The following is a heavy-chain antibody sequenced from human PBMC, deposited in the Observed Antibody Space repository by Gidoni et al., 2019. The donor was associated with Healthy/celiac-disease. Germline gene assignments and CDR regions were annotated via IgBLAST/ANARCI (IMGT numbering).Heavy chain of an antibody. Sequence: QVQLVQSGAEVTPPGASVKVSSTVSGYTLTELSMHWVRQAPGKGLEWMGGFEPEDGETIYAQKFQGRVTMTEDTSTDTAYMELSSLRSEDTAVYYCATAGWELRPVYFDYWGQGTLVTVSS. D-gene: IGHD1-26*01. CDR2: FEPEDGET. CDR3: ATAGWELRPVYFDY. CDR1: GYTLTELS. J-gene: IGHJ4*02. V-gene: IGHV1-24*01.